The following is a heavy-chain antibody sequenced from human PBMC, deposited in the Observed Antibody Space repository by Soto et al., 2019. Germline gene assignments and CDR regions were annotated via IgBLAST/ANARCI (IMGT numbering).Heavy chain of an antibody. CDR2: IYYSGST. CDR3: ARAGVVGSTPLSR. J-gene: IGHJ4*02. D-gene: IGHD1-26*01. V-gene: IGHV4-59*01. CDR1: GGSIGSYY. Sequence: QVQLQESGPGLVKPSETLSLTCTVSGGSIGSYYWSWIRQPPGKGLEWIGYIYYSGSTNYNPSLKSRVTISVDTSKNQFSLQLSSVTAADTAVYYCARAGVVGSTPLSRWGQGTLVTVSS.